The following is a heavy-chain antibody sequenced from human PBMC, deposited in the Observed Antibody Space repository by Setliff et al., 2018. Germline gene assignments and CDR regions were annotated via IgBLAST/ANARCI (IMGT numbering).Heavy chain of an antibody. V-gene: IGHV4-39*01. CDR3: ARGYCNSVGCFFAGWFDP. D-gene: IGHD2-2*01. Sequence: SETLSLTCIVSGDSISSNSHYWGWIRQPPGKGLEWIGTIYYSATTYCNPSLKSRVTISVDTSKNQFSLKLSSVTAADTAVYYCARGYCNSVGCFFAGWFDPWGQGTLVTVSS. CDR2: IYYSATT. CDR1: GDSISSNSHY. J-gene: IGHJ5*02.